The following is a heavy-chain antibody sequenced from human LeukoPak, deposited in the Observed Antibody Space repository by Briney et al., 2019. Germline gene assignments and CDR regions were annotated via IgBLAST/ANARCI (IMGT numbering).Heavy chain of an antibody. J-gene: IGHJ4*02. CDR1: GDSINSGAYY. D-gene: IGHD5-12*01. V-gene: IGHV4-31*02. CDR2: ISYSGST. CDR3: ARDRRYSPADY. Sequence: KTSETLSLTCTVSGDSINSGAYYWSWIRQHPGKGLEWIGYISYSGSTYYNPSLKSRVAISLDTSKNQFSLKLSSVTAADRAMYYCARDRRYSPADYWGQGTLVTVSS.